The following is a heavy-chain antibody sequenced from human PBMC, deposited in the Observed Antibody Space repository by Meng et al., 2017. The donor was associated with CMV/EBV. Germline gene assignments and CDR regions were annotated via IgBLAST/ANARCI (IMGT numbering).Heavy chain of an antibody. Sequence: GADLLMPSEPRLLTCRVFGGSFSGYYWSLIRQPPGKGLEWIGEINHSGSTNYNPSLKSRVTISVDTSKNQFSLKLSSVTAADTAVYYCARGGNWFDPWGQGTLVTVSS. CDR1: GGSFSGYY. V-gene: IGHV4-34*01. CDR3: ARGGNWFDP. CDR2: INHSGST. J-gene: IGHJ5*02.